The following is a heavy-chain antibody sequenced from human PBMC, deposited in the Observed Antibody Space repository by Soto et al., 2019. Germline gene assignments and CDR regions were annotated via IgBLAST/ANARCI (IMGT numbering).Heavy chain of an antibody. V-gene: IGHV1-18*01. CDR1: GYTFTSYG. D-gene: IGHD1-26*01. CDR2: ISAYNGNT. CDR3: ARVVLVVGATNYYYGMDV. J-gene: IGHJ6*02. Sequence: GASVKVSCKASGYTFTSYGISWVRQAPGQGLEWMGWISAYNGNTNYAQKLQGRVTMTTDTSTSTAYMELRSLRSDDTAVYYCARVVLVVGATNYYYGMDVWGQGTTVTVSS.